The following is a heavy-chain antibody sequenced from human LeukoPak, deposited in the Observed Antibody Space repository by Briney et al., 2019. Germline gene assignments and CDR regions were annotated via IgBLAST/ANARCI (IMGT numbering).Heavy chain of an antibody. CDR2: INQDGSEK. Sequence: GGSLRLSCAASGFTFSSYAMHWVRQAPGKGLEWVANINQDGSEKYYVDSVKGRFTISRDNAKNSLYLQMNSLRAEDTAVYYCAKAAHGVLWFGELSTYYYGMDVWGQGTTVTVSS. CDR1: GFTFSSYA. J-gene: IGHJ6*02. CDR3: AKAAHGVLWFGELSTYYYGMDV. V-gene: IGHV3-7*03. D-gene: IGHD3-10*01.